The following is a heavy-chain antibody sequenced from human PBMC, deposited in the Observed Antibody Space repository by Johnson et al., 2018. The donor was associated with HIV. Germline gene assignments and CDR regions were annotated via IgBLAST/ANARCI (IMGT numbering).Heavy chain of an antibody. D-gene: IGHD1-26*01. Sequence: EVQLVESGGGVVRPGGSLRLSCAASGFIFEDYAMSWVRQAPGKGLEWVSGINWNGDNTGDADSLKARCTISRDSATNSLYLQMNSLRAEDTALYYCAGGSYNDAFDIWGQGTMVTVSS. CDR2: INWNGDNT. J-gene: IGHJ3*02. CDR3: AGGSYNDAFDI. CDR1: GFIFEDYA. V-gene: IGHV3-20*04.